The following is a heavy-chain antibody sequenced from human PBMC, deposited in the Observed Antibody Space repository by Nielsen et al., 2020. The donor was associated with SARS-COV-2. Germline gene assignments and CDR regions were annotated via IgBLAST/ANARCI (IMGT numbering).Heavy chain of an antibody. Sequence: WIRQPPGKGLEWVSVISASGGSTYYADSMKGRFTISRDNAKNSLYLQMNSLRAEDTAVYYCARGDPRALLWFGEPGAYYFDFWGQGTLVTVSS. D-gene: IGHD3-10*01. J-gene: IGHJ4*02. CDR3: ARGDPRALLWFGEPGAYYFDF. CDR2: ISASGGST. V-gene: IGHV3-23*01.